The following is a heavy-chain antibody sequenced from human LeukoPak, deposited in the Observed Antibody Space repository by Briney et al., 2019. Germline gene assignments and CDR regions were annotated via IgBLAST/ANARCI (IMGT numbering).Heavy chain of an antibody. Sequence: GGSLRLSCAASGFTFDDYGMSWVRQAPGKGLEWVSVIYGGDTTHYADSVRGRFTISRDNSKNTLYLQMNNLRAEDTALYFCANYGSGTGGLDYWGQGTLVTVSS. V-gene: IGHV3-53*01. J-gene: IGHJ4*02. CDR3: ANYGSGTGGLDY. D-gene: IGHD3-10*01. CDR2: IYGGDTT. CDR1: GFTFDDYG.